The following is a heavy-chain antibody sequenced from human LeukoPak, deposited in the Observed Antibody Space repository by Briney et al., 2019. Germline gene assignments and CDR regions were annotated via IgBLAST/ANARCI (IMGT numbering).Heavy chain of an antibody. CDR3: ASLQYSSSPTDY. Sequence: ASVKVSCKASGYTFTGYYMHWVRQAPGQGLEWMGRINHNSGGTNYAQKSQGRVTLTRDTSISTAYMELSRLRSDDTAVYYCASLQYSSSPTDYWGQGTLVTVSS. J-gene: IGHJ4*02. CDR2: INHNSGGT. CDR1: GYTFTGYY. D-gene: IGHD6-6*01. V-gene: IGHV1-2*06.